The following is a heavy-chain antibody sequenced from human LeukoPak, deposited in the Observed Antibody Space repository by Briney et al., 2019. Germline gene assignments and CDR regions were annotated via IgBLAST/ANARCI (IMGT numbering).Heavy chain of an antibody. CDR1: GYTFTSYA. V-gene: IGHV1-2*02. CDR3: ARDYYYDSSGYPGGIDY. J-gene: IGHJ4*02. CDR2: INPNSGGT. Sequence: GASVKVSCKASGYTFTSYAMNWVRQAPGQGLEWMGWINPNSGGTNYAQKFQGRVTMTRDTSISTAYMELNRLRSDDTAVYYCARDYYYDSSGYPGGIDYWGQGTLVTVSS. D-gene: IGHD3-22*01.